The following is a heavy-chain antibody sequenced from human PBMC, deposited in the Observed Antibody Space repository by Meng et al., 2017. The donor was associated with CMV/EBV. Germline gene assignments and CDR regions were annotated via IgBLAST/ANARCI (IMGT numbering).Heavy chain of an antibody. CDR3: ARIGYYTIFGNYYGMDV. V-gene: IGHV1-2*02. D-gene: IGHD3-3*01. CDR2: INPNSGGT. Sequence: ASVKVSCKASGYTFTGYYMHWVRQAPGQGLEWMGWINPNSGGTNYAQKFQGRVTMTRDTSISTAYMELRSLRSDDTAVYYCARIGYYTIFGNYYGMDVWGQGTTVTVSS. CDR1: GYTFTGYY. J-gene: IGHJ6*02.